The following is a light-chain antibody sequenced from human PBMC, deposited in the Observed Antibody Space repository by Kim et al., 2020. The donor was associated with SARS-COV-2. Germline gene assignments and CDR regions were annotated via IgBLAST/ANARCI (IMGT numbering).Light chain of an antibody. CDR2: GAA. J-gene: IGKJ2*01. CDR1: QRISSY. V-gene: IGKV1-39*01. CDR3: QQTYSTPPYT. Sequence: DIQMTQSPSSLSASVGDRVTITCRASQRISSYLNWYQQKPGKAPKLLIYGAATLQNEVPSRFSGSGFGTEFTLTISSLQPEDFATYYCQQTYSTPPYTFGQGTKLEI.